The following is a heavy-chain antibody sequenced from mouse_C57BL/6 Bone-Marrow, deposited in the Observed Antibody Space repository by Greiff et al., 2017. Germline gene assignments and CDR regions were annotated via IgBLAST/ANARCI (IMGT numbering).Heavy chain of an antibody. CDR1: GYSFTSYY. D-gene: IGHD4-1*02. V-gene: IGHV1-66*01. CDR2: IYPGSGNT. CDR3: ARQLGQGPFAY. J-gene: IGHJ3*01. Sequence: QVQLQQSGPELVKPGASVKISCKASGYSFTSYYIHWVKQRPGQGLEWIGWIYPGSGNTKYNEKFKGKATLTADTSSSTADMQLSSLTSEDSAVYYCARQLGQGPFAYWGQGTLVTVSA.